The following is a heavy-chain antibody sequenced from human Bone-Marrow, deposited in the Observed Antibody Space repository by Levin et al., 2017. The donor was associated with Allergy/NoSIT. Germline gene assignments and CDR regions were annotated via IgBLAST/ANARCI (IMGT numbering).Heavy chain of an antibody. Sequence: GGSLRLSCAASGFTFSSYGMHWVRQAPGKGLEWVAVIWYDGSNKYYADSVKGRFTISRDNSKNTLYLQMNSLRAEDTAVYYCAREGYGDYVFRTSGYFQHWGQGTLVTVSS. CDR3: AREGYGDYVFRTSGYFQH. CDR1: GFTFSSYG. CDR2: IWYDGSNK. D-gene: IGHD4-17*01. V-gene: IGHV3-33*01. J-gene: IGHJ1*01.